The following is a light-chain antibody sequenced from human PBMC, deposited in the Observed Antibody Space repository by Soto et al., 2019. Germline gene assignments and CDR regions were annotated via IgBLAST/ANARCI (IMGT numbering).Light chain of an antibody. Sequence: QLVLTQPPSASGTPGQRVTISCSGSSSNIGSNIVTWYHQLPGAAPKLLIYRNDQRASGVPARFTASRSGTSASLAISGLQSEDEADYYCATWDDSLNGPVFGGGTQLTVL. CDR2: RND. J-gene: IGLJ7*01. CDR1: SSNIGSNI. V-gene: IGLV1-44*01. CDR3: ATWDDSLNGPV.